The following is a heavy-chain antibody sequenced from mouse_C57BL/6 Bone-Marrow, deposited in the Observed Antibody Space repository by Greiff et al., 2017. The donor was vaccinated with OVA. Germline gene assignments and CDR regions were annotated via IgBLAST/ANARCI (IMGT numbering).Heavy chain of an antibody. CDR3: TTRGDDGDYCDY. J-gene: IGHJ2*01. CDR1: GFNIKDDY. D-gene: IGHD2-12*01. Sequence: VQLQQSGAELVRPGASVKLSCTASGFNIKDDYMHWVKQRPEQGLEWIGWIDPENGDTEYASKFQGKATITADTSSNTAYLQLSSLTSEDTAVYYCTTRGDDGDYCDYRGQGTTLTVSS. CDR2: IDPENGDT. V-gene: IGHV14-4*01.